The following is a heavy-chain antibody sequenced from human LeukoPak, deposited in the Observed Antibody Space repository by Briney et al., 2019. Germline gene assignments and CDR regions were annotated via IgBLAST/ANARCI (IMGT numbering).Heavy chain of an antibody. J-gene: IGHJ4*02. Sequence: GGSLRLSCAASGFTFDDYTMHWVRQAPGKGLEWVSLISWDGVSTYYADSVKGQFTISRDNSKNSLYLQLNSLRTEDTAFYYCAKDGGSGATRPIDFWGQGTLVTVSS. CDR1: GFTFDDYT. CDR2: ISWDGVST. V-gene: IGHV3-43*01. D-gene: IGHD1-26*01. CDR3: AKDGGSGATRPIDF.